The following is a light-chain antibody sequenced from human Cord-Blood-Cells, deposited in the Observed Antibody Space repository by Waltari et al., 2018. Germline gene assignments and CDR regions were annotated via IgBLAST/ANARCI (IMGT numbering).Light chain of an antibody. CDR2: DVS. Sequence: QSALTQPASVSGSPGQSITISCTGTSSDVGGYNYVSWYQQHPGKAPKLMIYDVSNRPSGVSDRFSGSKSGNAVPLTLSGLQSEDEADYYCSSYTRSSTVVFGGGTKLTVL. CDR1: SSDVGGYNY. V-gene: IGLV2-14*01. CDR3: SSYTRSSTVV. J-gene: IGLJ2*01.